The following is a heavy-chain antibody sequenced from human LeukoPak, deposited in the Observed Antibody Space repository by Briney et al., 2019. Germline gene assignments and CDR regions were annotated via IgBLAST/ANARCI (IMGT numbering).Heavy chain of an antibody. CDR2: IYYSGST. J-gene: IGHJ4*02. CDR3: ARGRDGYNQYYFDY. D-gene: IGHD5-24*01. V-gene: IGHV4-30-4*01. CDR1: GGSISSGDYY. Sequence: SVTLSLTCTVSGGSISSGDYYWSWIRQPPGKGLEWIGYIYYSGSTYYNPSLKSRVTISVDTSKNQFSLKLSSVTAADTAVYYCARGRDGYNQYYFDYWGQGTLVTVSS.